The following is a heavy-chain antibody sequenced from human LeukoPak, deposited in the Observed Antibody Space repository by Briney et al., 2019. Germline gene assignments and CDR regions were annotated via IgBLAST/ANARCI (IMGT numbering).Heavy chain of an antibody. D-gene: IGHD1/OR15-1a*01. CDR1: GYTFTSYY. Sequence: ASVKVSCKASGYTFTSYYMHWVRQAPGQGLEWMGIINPSGGSTSYAQKFQGRVTMTRDTSTSTVYMELSSLRSEDTAVYYCARVATENNWNTQIDYWGQGTLVTVSS. CDR2: INPSGGST. J-gene: IGHJ4*02. CDR3: ARVATENNWNTQIDY. V-gene: IGHV1-46*01.